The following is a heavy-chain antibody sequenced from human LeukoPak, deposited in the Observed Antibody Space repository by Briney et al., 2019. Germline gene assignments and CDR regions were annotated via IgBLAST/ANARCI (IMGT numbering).Heavy chain of an antibody. J-gene: IGHJ3*02. CDR2: ISPYNDNT. CDR3: AREMPAADGSDAFDI. D-gene: IGHD6-13*01. V-gene: IGHV1-18*01. Sequence: ASVKVSCKASGYSFTSNVISWVRQAPGQGLEWMGWISPYNDNTRYAQKLQGRVTMTADTSTSTAYMELRSLRSDDTAMYYCAREMPAADGSDAFDIWGQGTMVTVSS. CDR1: GYSFTSNV.